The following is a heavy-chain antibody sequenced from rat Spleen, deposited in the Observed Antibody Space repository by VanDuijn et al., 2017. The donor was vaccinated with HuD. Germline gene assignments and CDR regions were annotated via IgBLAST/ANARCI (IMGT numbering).Heavy chain of an antibody. CDR2: ISSGGST. Sequence: QVQLKESGPGLVQPSQTLSLTCTVSGFSLTSNGVSWVRQPPGKGLEWIAAISSGGSTYYNSALKSRLSISRDTSKSQVFLKMNSLQTEDTAIYFCTRGESFGLLDYWGQGVMVTVSS. D-gene: IGHD1-7*01. CDR3: TRGESFGLLDY. V-gene: IGHV2S12*01. CDR1: GFSLTSNG. J-gene: IGHJ2*01.